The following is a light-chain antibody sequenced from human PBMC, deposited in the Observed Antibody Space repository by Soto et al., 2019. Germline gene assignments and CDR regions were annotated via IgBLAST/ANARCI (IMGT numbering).Light chain of an antibody. CDR1: QSLLHSNGYNY. V-gene: IGKV2-28*01. CDR2: LGS. CDR3: MQALQPHIT. J-gene: IGKJ5*01. Sequence: DIVMTQSPLSLPVTPGEPVSISCRSSQSLLHSNGYNYLDWYLQKPGQSPQLLIYLGSNRASGVADRFRGSGSGTDFTLKISRVEAEDVGVYYCMQALQPHITFGQGTRLEIK.